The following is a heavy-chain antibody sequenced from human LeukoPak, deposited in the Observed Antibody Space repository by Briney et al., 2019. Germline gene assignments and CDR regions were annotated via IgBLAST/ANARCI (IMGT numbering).Heavy chain of an antibody. CDR1: GGSFSGYY. J-gene: IGHJ4*02. CDR3: ARGGGHYDYVWGSYNFDY. CDR2: INHSGST. Sequence: PSETLSLTCAVYGGSFSGYYWSWIRQPPGKGLEWIGEINHSGSTNYNPSLKSRVIISVDTSKNQFSLKLSSVTAADTAVYYCARGGGHYDYVWGSYNFDYWGQGTLVTVSS. D-gene: IGHD3-16*01. V-gene: IGHV4-34*01.